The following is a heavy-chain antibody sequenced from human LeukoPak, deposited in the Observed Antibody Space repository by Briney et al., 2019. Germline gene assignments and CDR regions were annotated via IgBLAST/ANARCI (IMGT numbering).Heavy chain of an antibody. CDR2: IRYDGSNK. Sequence: GGSLRLSCAASGFTFSRYGMHWVRQAPGKGLEWVAFIRYDGSNKYYADSVKGRFTISRDNSKNTLYLQMNSLRAEDTAVYYCATTYYYDLYYFDYWGQGTLVTVSS. J-gene: IGHJ4*02. CDR3: ATTYYYDLYYFDY. CDR1: GFTFSRYG. D-gene: IGHD3-22*01. V-gene: IGHV3-30*02.